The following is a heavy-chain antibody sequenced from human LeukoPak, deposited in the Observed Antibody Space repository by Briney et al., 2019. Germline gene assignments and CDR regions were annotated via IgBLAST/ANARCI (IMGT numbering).Heavy chain of an antibody. V-gene: IGHV3-9*01. CDR1: GFTFDDYA. D-gene: IGHD5-18*01. CDR2: ISWNSGSI. J-gene: IGHJ5*02. CDR3: AKDSGYSYGFNWFDP. Sequence: GRSLRLSCAASGFTFDDYAMHWVRQAPGKGLEWVSGISWNSGSIGYADSVKGRFTISRDNAKNSLYLQMNSLRAEDTALYCCAKDSGYSYGFNWFDPWGQGTLVTVSS.